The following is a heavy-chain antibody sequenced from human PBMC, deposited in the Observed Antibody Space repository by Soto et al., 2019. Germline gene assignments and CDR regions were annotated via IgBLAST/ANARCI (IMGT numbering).Heavy chain of an antibody. J-gene: IGHJ4*02. D-gene: IGHD2-2*01. CDR2: IYYSGST. Sequence: QVQLQESGPGLVKPSQTLTLTCSVSGGSINSGGYYWTWIRQHPGKGLEWIGNIYYSGSTSYKPSLKMRVTISIDTSKTHFSLKLSSVTAADTAVYYCARSSISRKIDFWGQGTLVTVSS. CDR1: GGSINSGGYY. CDR3: ARSSISRKIDF. V-gene: IGHV4-31*03.